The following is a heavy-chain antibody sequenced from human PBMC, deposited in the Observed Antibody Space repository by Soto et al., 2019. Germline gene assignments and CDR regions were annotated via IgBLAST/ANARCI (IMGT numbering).Heavy chain of an antibody. D-gene: IGHD5-18*01. CDR2: ISGSGGST. CDR1: GFTFSSYA. CDR3: AKAGRGYSYGYGDY. J-gene: IGHJ4*02. V-gene: IGHV3-23*01. Sequence: HPGGSLRLSCAASGFTFSSYAMSWVRQAPGKGLEWVSAISGSGGSTYYADSVKGRFTISRDNSKNTLYLQMNSLRAEDTAVYYCAKAGRGYSYGYGDYWGQGTLVTVSS.